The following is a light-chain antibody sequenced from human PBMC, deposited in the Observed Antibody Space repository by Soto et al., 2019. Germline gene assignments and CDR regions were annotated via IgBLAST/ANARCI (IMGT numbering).Light chain of an antibody. J-gene: IGKJ1*01. V-gene: IGKV3-20*01. CDR2: GAS. Sequence: ILLTQSPGTLSLSPGERATLSCRASQSVSSSYLAWYQHKPGQAPRLLIYGASDRATGIPDRFSGSGSGTDFTLTISRLEPEDFAVFYCHQCDSSPWTFGQGTKV. CDR3: HQCDSSPWT. CDR1: QSVSSSY.